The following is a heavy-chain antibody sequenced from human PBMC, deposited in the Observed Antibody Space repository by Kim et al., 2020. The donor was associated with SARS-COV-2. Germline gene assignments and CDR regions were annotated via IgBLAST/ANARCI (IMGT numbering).Heavy chain of an antibody. V-gene: IGHV1-69*13. J-gene: IGHJ6*02. D-gene: IGHD2-8*01. CDR2: IIPIFGTA. Sequence: SVKVSCKASGGTFSSYAISWVRQAPGQGLEWMGGIIPIFGTANYAQKFQGRVTITADESTSTAYMELSSLRSEDTAVYYCARVGYCTNGVCGARYYYGMDVWGQGTTVTVSS. CDR3: ARVGYCTNGVCGARYYYGMDV. CDR1: GGTFSSYA.